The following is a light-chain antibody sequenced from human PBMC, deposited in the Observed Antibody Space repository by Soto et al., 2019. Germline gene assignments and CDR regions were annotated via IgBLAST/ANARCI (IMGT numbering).Light chain of an antibody. CDR1: QSVSSY. CDR2: DAS. Sequence: EIVLTQSPATLSLSPGERATLSCRASQSVSSYLAWYQQKPGQAPRLLIYDASNMATGIPARFSGSGSGTDFTLTISSLEPEDFAVYYCQQRSNWPVTFGQGTRVEIK. CDR3: QQRSNWPVT. J-gene: IGKJ1*01. V-gene: IGKV3-11*01.